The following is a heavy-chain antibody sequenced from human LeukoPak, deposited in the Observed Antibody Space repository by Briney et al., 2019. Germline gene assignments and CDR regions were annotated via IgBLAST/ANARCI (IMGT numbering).Heavy chain of an antibody. J-gene: IGHJ2*01. CDR2: ISSSSSTI. D-gene: IGHD1-14*01. V-gene: IGHV3-48*04. Sequence: GGSLRLSCAASGFTFSSYSMNWVRQAPRKVLEWVSYISSSSSTIYYADSVKGRFTISRDNAKNSLYLQMNSLRAEDTAVYYCAREKRAPDSEGNWYFDLWGRGTLVTVSS. CDR3: AREKRAPDSEGNWYFDL. CDR1: GFTFSSYS.